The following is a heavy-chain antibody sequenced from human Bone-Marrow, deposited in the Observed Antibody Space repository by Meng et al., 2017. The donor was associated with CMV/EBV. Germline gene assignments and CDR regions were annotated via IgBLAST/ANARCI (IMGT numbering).Heavy chain of an antibody. CDR1: GGTFSSYA. J-gene: IGHJ6*02. V-gene: IGHV1-69*10. CDR2: IIPILGIA. Sequence: SVKVSCKASGGTFSSYAISWVRQAPGQGLEWMGGIIPILGIANYAQKFQGRVTMTRDTSISTAYMELSRLRSDDTAVYYCARGVIMIRDYHHYAMDVWGQGTTVTVSS. CDR3: ARGVIMIRDYHHYAMDV. D-gene: IGHD2-8*01.